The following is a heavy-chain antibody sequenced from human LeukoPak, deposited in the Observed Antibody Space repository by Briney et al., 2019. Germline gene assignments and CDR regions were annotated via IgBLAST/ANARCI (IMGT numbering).Heavy chain of an antibody. CDR1: GFPFSSYS. J-gene: IGHJ3*02. CDR3: ARDILYYYDSSHGAFDI. D-gene: IGHD3-22*01. CDR2: ISSSSSYI. Sequence: GGSLRLSCAASGFPFSSYSMNWVRQAPGKGLEWVSSISSSSSYIYYADSVKGRFTISRDNAKNSLYLQMNSLRAEDTAVYYCARDILYYYDSSHGAFDIWGQGTMVTVSS. V-gene: IGHV3-21*01.